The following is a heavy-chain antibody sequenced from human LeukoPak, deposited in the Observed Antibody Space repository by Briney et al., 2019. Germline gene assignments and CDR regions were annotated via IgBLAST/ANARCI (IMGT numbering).Heavy chain of an antibody. CDR3: ARDSRPDVLRDAFDI. CDR1: GGSISSNYY. CDR2: IYYSGST. V-gene: IGHV4-59*01. D-gene: IGHD6-6*01. J-gene: IGHJ3*02. Sequence: SETLSLTCTVSGGSISSNYYWSWIRQPPGKGLEWIGYIYYSGSTNYNPSLKSRVTISVDTSKNQFSLKLSSVTAADTAVYYCARDSRPDVLRDAFDIWGQGTMVTVSS.